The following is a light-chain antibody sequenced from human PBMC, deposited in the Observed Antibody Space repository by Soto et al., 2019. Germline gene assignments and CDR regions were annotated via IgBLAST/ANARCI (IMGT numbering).Light chain of an antibody. CDR1: QSISSW. CDR3: QQYNSYSIT. V-gene: IGKV1-5*01. J-gene: IGKJ5*01. CDR2: DAS. Sequence: DIQMTQSPSTLSASLGHRVTITCRASQSISSWLAWYQQKPGKAPKLLIYDASSLESGVPSRFSGSGSGTEFTLTISSLQPDDFATYYCQQYNSYSITFGQGTRLEIK.